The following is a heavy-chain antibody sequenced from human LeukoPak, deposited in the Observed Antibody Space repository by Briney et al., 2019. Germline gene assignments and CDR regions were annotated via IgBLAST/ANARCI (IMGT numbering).Heavy chain of an antibody. J-gene: IGHJ4*02. Sequence: PSETLSLTCTVSGGSISSGGYYWSWLRQHPGKGLEWIGYIYYSGSTYYNPSLKSRVTISVDTSKNQFSLKLSSVTAADTAVYYCARVPPQDSSGWYTFDYWGQGTLVTVSS. CDR3: ARVPPQDSSGWYTFDY. CDR1: GGSISSGGYY. D-gene: IGHD6-19*01. V-gene: IGHV4-31*03. CDR2: IYYSGST.